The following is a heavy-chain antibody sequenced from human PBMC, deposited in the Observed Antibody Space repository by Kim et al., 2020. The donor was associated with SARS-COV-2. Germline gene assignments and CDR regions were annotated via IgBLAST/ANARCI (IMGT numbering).Heavy chain of an antibody. V-gene: IGHV3-7*03. D-gene: IGHD1-26*01. CDR3: ARVERKGELKLGAFDI. Sequence: GGSLRLSCAASGFTFSSYWMSWVRQAPGKGLEWVANIKQDGSEKYYVDSVKGRFTISRDNAKNSLYLQMNSLRAEDTAVYYCARVERKGELKLGAFDIWGQGTMVTVSS. CDR1: GFTFSSYW. CDR2: IKQDGSEK. J-gene: IGHJ3*02.